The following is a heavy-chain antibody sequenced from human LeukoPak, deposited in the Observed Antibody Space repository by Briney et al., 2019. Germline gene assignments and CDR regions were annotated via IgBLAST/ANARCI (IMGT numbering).Heavy chain of an antibody. CDR3: ARDPASGSYHDNWFDP. Sequence: GASVKVSCKASGYTFTSYGISWVRQAPGQGLEWMGWISAYNGNTNYAQKLQGRVTMTTDTSTSTAYMELRSLRSDDTAVYYCARDPASGSYHDNWFDPWGQGTLVTVSS. D-gene: IGHD1-26*01. J-gene: IGHJ5*02. CDR2: ISAYNGNT. CDR1: GYTFTSYG. V-gene: IGHV1-18*01.